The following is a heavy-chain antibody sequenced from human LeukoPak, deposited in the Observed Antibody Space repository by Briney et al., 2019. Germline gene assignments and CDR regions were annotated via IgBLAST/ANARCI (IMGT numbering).Heavy chain of an antibody. V-gene: IGHV4-59*01. J-gene: IGHJ4*02. CDR2: IYYSGST. CDR3: ARDEGGSSGYTYHFDY. CDR1: GGSISSYY. Sequence: SETLSLTCTVSGGSISSYYWSWIRQPPGKGLEWIGYIYYSGSTNYNPSLKSRVTISVDTSKNQFSLKLSSVTAADTAVYYCARDEGGSSGYTYHFDYWGQGTLVTVS. D-gene: IGHD3-22*01.